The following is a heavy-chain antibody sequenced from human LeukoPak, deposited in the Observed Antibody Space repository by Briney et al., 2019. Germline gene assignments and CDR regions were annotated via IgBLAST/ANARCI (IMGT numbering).Heavy chain of an antibody. V-gene: IGHV3-15*01. CDR1: GFSFSNAW. CDR3: TTIGVEYCGGDFLAFDI. D-gene: IGHD2-21*02. J-gene: IGHJ3*02. Sequence: GGSLRLSCAASGFSFSNAWMSWVRQAPGKGLEWVGRIKSKTDGGTTDYAAPVKGRFTISRDDSKNTLYLQMNSLKNEDTAVYYCTTIGVEYCGGDFLAFDIWGQGTMVTVSS. CDR2: IKSKTDGGTT.